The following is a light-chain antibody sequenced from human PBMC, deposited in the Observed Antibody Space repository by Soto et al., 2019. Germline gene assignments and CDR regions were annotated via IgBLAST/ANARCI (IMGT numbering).Light chain of an antibody. CDR3: QQRLTIPYT. CDR2: AAS. CDR1: QTISTH. J-gene: IGKJ2*01. Sequence: DIQMTQSPSSLSASVRDRVTITCRASQTISTHLNWYQQKPGKAPKLLIYAASTLQSGVTSRFSGSGSGTDFTLTINSLQPEDLATYYCQQRLTIPYTFGQGTKLEIK. V-gene: IGKV1-39*01.